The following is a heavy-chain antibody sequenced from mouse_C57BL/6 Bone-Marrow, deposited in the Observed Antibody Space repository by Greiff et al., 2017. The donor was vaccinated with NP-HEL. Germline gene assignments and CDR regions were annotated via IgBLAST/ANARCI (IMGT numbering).Heavy chain of an antibody. CDR1: GFSLTSYG. CDR2: IWSGGST. CDR3: ARNSITTVVADYFDY. V-gene: IGHV2-2*01. D-gene: IGHD1-1*01. Sequence: VQLQQSGPGLVQPSQSLSITCTVSGFSLTSYGVHWVRQSPGKGLEWLGVIWSGGSTDYNAAFISRLSISKDNSKSQVFFKMNSLQADDTAIYYCARNSITTVVADYFDYWGQGTTLTVSS. J-gene: IGHJ2*01.